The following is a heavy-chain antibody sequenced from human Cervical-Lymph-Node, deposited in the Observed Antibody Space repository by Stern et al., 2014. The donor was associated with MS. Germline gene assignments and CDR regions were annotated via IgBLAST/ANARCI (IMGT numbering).Heavy chain of an antibody. CDR1: GCTFSSSYA. V-gene: IGHV1-69*09. D-gene: IGHD2-15*01. J-gene: IGHJ5*02. CDR3: ARGVVSNRAAATLHNLFDP. CDR2: IITIVGLA. Sequence: QVQLVESGAEVKKPGASMNVSCKTSGCTFSSSYAITWMRPAPGEGLEWMGRIITIVGLANYAQKYQGRVIITADKSTSTTYMELSSLRSEDTAVYYCARGVVSNRAAATLHNLFDPWGQGTLVTVSS.